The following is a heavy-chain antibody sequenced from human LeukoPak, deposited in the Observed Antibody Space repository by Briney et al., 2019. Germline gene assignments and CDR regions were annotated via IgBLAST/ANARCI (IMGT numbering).Heavy chain of an antibody. D-gene: IGHD3-16*01. CDR2: ISSSSSYI. V-gene: IGHV3-21*01. Sequence: GGSLRLSCAASGFTFSSYSMNRVRQAPGKGLEWVSSISSSSSYIYYADSVKGRFTISRDNAKNSLYLQMNSLRAEDTAVYYCARDLGAQWPESWGQGTLVTVSS. CDR1: GFTFSSYS. J-gene: IGHJ5*02. CDR3: ARDLGAQWPES.